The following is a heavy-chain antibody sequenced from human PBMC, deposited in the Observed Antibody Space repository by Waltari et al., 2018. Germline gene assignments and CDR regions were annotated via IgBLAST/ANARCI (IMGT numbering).Heavy chain of an antibody. CDR3: AREFCNGGGCYRVWGS. CDR2: IKQDGSER. D-gene: IGHD2-15*01. J-gene: IGHJ5*02. V-gene: IGHV3-7*01. Sequence: LEWVANIKQDGSERYYVDSVRGRFTISRDNAKNSLYLQMNSLRVEDSAVYYCAREFCNGGGCYRVWGSWGQGTLVTVSS.